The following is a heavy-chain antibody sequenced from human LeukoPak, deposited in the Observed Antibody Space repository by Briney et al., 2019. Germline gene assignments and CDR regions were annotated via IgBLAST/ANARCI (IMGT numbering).Heavy chain of an antibody. CDR2: ISGSGVNT. CDR3: AKAHPSPYCSSTSCNS. V-gene: IGHV3-23*01. CDR1: GFTFSSHT. D-gene: IGHD2-2*01. J-gene: IGHJ4*02. Sequence: GGSLRLSCAASGFTFSSHTMSWVRQAPGKGLEWVSGISGSGVNTYYANSVKGRFTISRDKFMNTLYLQMNSLRAEDTAVYYCAKAHPSPYCSSTSCNSWGQGTLVTVSS.